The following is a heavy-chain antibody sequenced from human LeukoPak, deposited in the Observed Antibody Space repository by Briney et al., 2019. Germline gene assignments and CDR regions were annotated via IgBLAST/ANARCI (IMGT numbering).Heavy chain of an antibody. CDR3: ARASIAAAVDIDY. V-gene: IGHV4-30-4*08. CDR2: IYYSGST. CDR1: GGSISSGDYY. Sequence: SETLSLTCTVSGGSISSGDYYWSWIRQPPGKGLEWIGYIYYSGSTYYNPSLKSRVTISVDTSKNQFSLKLSSVTAADTAVYYCARASIAAAVDIDYWGQGTLVTVSS. D-gene: IGHD6-13*01. J-gene: IGHJ4*02.